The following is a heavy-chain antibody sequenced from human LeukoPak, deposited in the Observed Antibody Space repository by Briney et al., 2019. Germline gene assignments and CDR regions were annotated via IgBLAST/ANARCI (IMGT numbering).Heavy chain of an antibody. CDR2: IYPNSGAT. D-gene: IGHD6-6*01. CDR3: GTLVANGPLDY. J-gene: IGHJ4*02. CDR1: GYTFTGYY. Sequence: ASVKVSFKASGYTFTGYYMHWVRQAPGQGLEWMGYIYPNSGATKYAQKFQGRVTMTRDTSISSAYMELSGLRSDDTAVYYCGTLVANGPLDYWGQGSLVTVSS. V-gene: IGHV1-2*02.